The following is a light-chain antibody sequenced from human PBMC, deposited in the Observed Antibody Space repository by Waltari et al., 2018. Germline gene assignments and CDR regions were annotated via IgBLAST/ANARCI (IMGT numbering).Light chain of an antibody. CDR1: QSVRSN. CDR3: QQYNNWPPWT. J-gene: IGKJ1*01. Sequence: DIVMTQSPVTLSVSPGDRVTLSCRASQSVRSNLAWYQQKPGQTPRLLIYGASTRASNIPVRFSGSGSGTEFTLTISSLQSEDFAVYYCQQYNNWPPWTFGQGTKVDLK. CDR2: GAS. V-gene: IGKV3-15*01.